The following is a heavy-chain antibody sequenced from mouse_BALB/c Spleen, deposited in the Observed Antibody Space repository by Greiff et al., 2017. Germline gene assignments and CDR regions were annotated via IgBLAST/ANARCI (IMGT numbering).Heavy chain of an antibody. CDR2: IYPYNGGT. CDR3: ARSSYDYDRRGYAMDY. D-gene: IGHD2-4*01. V-gene: IGHV1S29*02. J-gene: IGHJ4*01. Sequence: VHVKQSGPELVKPGASVKISCKASGYTFTDYNMHWVKQSPGKSLEWIGYIYPYNGGTGYNQKFKSKATLTVDNSSSTAYMELRSLTSEDSAVYYCARSSYDYDRRGYAMDYWGQGTSVTVSS. CDR1: GYTFTDYN.